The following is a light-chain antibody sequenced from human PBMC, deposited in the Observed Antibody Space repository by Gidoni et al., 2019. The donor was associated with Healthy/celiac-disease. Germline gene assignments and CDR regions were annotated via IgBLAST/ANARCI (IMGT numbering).Light chain of an antibody. Sequence: EIVLTQSPGTLSLSPGERATLSCRASRSVSSSYLAWYQQKPGQAPRLLIYGASSRATGIPDRFSGSGSGTDFTLTISRLEPEDFAVYYCQQYGSGYTFGQGTKLEIK. CDR1: RSVSSSY. CDR3: QQYGSGYT. CDR2: GAS. J-gene: IGKJ2*01. V-gene: IGKV3-20*01.